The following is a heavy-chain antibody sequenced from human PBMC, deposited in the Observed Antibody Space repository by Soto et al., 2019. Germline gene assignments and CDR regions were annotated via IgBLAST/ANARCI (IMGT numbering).Heavy chain of an antibody. CDR3: TGEVASGY. CDR1: GFTVSTYG. J-gene: IGHJ4*02. CDR2: ISRDGGTK. Sequence: QVQLVESGGGVVQPGRSLRLSCAVSGFTVSTYGMHWVRQARGKGLEWVAVISRDGGTKCYADSVKGRFTISRDNSRNTLFLEMNSLRGDDMAVYYCTGEVASGYWGQGTLVTVSS. D-gene: IGHD2-8*02. V-gene: IGHV3-30*03.